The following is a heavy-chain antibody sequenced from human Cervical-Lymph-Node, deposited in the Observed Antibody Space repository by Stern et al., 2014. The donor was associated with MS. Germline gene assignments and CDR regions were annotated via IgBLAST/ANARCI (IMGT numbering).Heavy chain of an antibody. CDR1: GGSVSSTNW. CDR3: ARERQQYCNSEGCSYWYFDL. D-gene: IGHD2/OR15-2a*01. V-gene: IGHV4-4*02. Sequence: VQLVESGPGLVKPSGTLSLTCAVSGGSVSSTNWWSWVRQSPGKGLEWIGNIYHSGASNYRPSLRSGVPISLDNSKNHLSLHLTSVTAADTAVYYCARERQQYCNSEGCSYWYFDLWGRGTLVTVSS. J-gene: IGHJ2*01. CDR2: IYHSGAS.